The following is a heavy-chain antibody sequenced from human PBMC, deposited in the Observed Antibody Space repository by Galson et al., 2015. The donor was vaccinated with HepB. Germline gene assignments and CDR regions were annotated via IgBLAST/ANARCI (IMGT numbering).Heavy chain of an antibody. D-gene: IGHD1-1*01. J-gene: IGHJ4*02. Sequence: SLRLSCAASGFTFSNTWMGWGRQAPGKGQEWAANINGDGSETYYVDSVKGRFTISRDNAKGSLYLQMNSLRVEDTAVYYCARLGMRRPDQWGQGTLVTVSS. V-gene: IGHV3-7*03. CDR1: GFTFSNTW. CDR2: INGDGSET. CDR3: ARLGMRRPDQ.